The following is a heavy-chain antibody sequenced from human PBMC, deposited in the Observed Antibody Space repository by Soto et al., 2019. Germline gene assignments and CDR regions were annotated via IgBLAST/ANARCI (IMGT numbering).Heavy chain of an antibody. CDR2: IYYSGST. D-gene: IGHD4-17*01. V-gene: IGHV4-59*01. CDR1: GGSISSYY. J-gene: IGHJ2*01. CDR3: ARADYGDYYWYFDL. Sequence: QVQLQESGPGLVKPSETLSLTCTVSGGSISSYYWSWIRQPPGKGLEWIGYIYYSGSTNYNPSLNCRVTISVATSKNQCALKLGSVTAADTAVYYCARADYGDYYWYFDLWGRGTLVTVSS.